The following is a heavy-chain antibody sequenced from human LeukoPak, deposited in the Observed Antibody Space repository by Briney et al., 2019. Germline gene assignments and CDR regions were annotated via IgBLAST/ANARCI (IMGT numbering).Heavy chain of an antibody. CDR2: INRSGST. V-gene: IGHV4-34*01. CDR3: ARPKPYCSSTSCSDY. Sequence: SETLSLTCAVYGGSFSGYYWSWIRQPPGKGLEWIGEINRSGSTNYNPSLKSRVTISVDTSKNQFSLKLSSVTAADTAVYYCARPKPYCSSTSCSDYWGQGTLVTVSS. D-gene: IGHD2-2*01. CDR1: GGSFSGYY. J-gene: IGHJ4*02.